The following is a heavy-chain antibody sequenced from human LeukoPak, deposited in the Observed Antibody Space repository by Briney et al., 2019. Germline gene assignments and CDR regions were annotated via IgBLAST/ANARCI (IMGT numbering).Heavy chain of an antibody. CDR3: AKDGYGDYYDAFDI. D-gene: IGHD4-17*01. J-gene: IGHJ3*02. V-gene: IGHV3-23*01. Sequence: GGSLRLSCSVSGLTFYTYAMSWVRQAPGKGLEWVSAISGSGGSTYYADSVKGRFTISRDNSKNTLYLQTNSLRAEDTAVYYCAKDGYGDYYDAFDIWGQGTMVTVSS. CDR2: ISGSGGST. CDR1: GLTFYTYA.